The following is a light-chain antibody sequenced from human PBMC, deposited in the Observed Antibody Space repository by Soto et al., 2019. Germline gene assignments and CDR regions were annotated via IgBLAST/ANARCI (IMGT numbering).Light chain of an antibody. CDR3: HQYDTSPLT. CDR2: GAS. V-gene: IGKV3-20*01. CDR1: QSISRS. J-gene: IGKJ4*01. Sequence: EIVLAQSPGTLSLSPGERATLSCRASQSISRSLAGFQQKPGQAPRLVIYGASSRGTDITDRFSGSGSGTDFPLTIIGLEPEDFAVYYCHQYDTSPLTFGGGTKVEIK.